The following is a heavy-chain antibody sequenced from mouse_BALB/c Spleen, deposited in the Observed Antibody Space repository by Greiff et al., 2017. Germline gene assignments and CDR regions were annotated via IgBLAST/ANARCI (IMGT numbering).Heavy chain of an antibody. J-gene: IGHJ3*01. D-gene: IGHD2-14*01. CDR2: IDPENGNT. CDR1: GYTFTSYY. CDR3: ARYDYRYDGFAY. Sequence: EVQLQQSGAELVKPGASVKLSCKASGYTFTSYYMHWVKQRPEQGLEWIGWIDPENGNTIYDPKFQGKASITADTSSNTAYLQLSSLTSEDTAVYYCARYDYRYDGFAYWGQGTLVTVSA. V-gene: IGHV14-1*02.